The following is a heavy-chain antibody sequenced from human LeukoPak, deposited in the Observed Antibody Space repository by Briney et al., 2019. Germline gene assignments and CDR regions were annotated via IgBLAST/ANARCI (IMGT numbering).Heavy chain of an antibody. Sequence: ASVKVSCKVSGYHFTDYHVHWVRQAPGQGLEWVGRISTDSGDTIYAPKFQGRVAVTRDTSINTAYVELSRLTSDDAAVYYCAGLGSTVKGRIDPWGQGTPVTVSS. D-gene: IGHD5/OR15-5a*01. CDR1: GYHFTDYH. CDR3: AGLGSTVKGRIDP. V-gene: IGHV1-2*02. J-gene: IGHJ5*02. CDR2: ISTDSGDT.